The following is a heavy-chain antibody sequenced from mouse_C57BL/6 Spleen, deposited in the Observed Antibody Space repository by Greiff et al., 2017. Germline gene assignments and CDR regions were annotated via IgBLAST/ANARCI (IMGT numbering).Heavy chain of an antibody. D-gene: IGHD1-3*01. CDR1: GFTFSDYY. CDR2: INYDGSST. J-gene: IGHJ1*03. Sequence: EVKLVESEGGLVQPGSSMKLSCTASGFTFSDYYMAWVRQVPEKGLEWVANINYDGSSTYYLDSLKSRFIISRDNAKNILYLQMSSLKSEDTATYYCARGVALRYFDVWGTGTTVTVSS. CDR3: ARGVALRYFDV. V-gene: IGHV5-16*01.